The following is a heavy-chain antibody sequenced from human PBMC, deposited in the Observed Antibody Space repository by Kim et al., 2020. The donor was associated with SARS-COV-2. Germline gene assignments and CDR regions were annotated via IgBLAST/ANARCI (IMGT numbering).Heavy chain of an antibody. CDR1: GFTFGDYA. J-gene: IGHJ5*02. Sequence: GGSLRLSCTASGFTFGDYAMSWVRQAPGKGLEWVGFIRSKAYGGTTEYAASVKGRFTISRDDSKSIAYLQMNSLKTEDTAVYYCTTSDIVVVVAATSAKWFDPWGQGTLVTVSS. D-gene: IGHD2-15*01. V-gene: IGHV3-49*04. CDR2: IRSKAYGGTT. CDR3: TTSDIVVVVAATSAKWFDP.